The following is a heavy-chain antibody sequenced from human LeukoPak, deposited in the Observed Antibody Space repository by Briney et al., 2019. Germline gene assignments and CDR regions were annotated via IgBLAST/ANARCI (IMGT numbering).Heavy chain of an antibody. CDR1: GFIVTNAW. J-gene: IGHJ4*02. Sequence: GGSLRLSCAASGFIVTNAWMNWVRQAPGKGLEWVGRIQSKTDGGKTDYAAPVKGRFTISRDDSKNTLYLQMNSLKTEDTAIYYCTTGMRGDWGQGTLVTVSS. V-gene: IGHV3-15*07. CDR3: TTGMRGD. CDR2: IQSKTDGGKT.